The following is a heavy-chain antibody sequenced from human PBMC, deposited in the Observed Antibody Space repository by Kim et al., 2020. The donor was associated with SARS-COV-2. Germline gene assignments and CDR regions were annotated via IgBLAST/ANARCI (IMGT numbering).Heavy chain of an antibody. CDR3: ARPLAAAGFDP. CDR2: T. J-gene: IGHJ5*02. Sequence: TTSSPSFQGKVTISPDKSISTAYLQWSSLKASDTAMYYCARPLAAAGFDPWGQGTLVTVSS. V-gene: IGHV5-51*01. D-gene: IGHD6-13*01.